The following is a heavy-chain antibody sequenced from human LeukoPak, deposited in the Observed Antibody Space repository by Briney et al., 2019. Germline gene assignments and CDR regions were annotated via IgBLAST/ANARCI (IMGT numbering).Heavy chain of an antibody. D-gene: IGHD6-13*01. V-gene: IGHV3-48*02. CDR3: ARIEQKPRAVCGMDV. Sequence: GGSLTLSCAASGFTFNTYSMNWVRQAPGKGLEWVSHISSSSSTIYYADSVKGRLTISRDNAKTSLYLQMNSLRDEDTAVYYCARIEQKPRAVCGMDVWGQGTTVIVSS. CDR2: ISSSSSTI. J-gene: IGHJ6*02. CDR1: GFTFNTYS.